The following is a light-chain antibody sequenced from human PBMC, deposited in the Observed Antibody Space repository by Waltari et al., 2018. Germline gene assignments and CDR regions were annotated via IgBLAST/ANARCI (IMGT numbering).Light chain of an antibody. CDR3: QQGYTAPLT. Sequence: DIQLTQSPSSLSVSEGDRVTITCRASQNIRSYLNWYQQSPGKAPNLLIYGASSLQSGIPSRFSGSGYGTDFTLTISSLQPEDFTTYYCQQGYTAPLTFGGGTKLEIK. V-gene: IGKV1-39*01. J-gene: IGKJ4*01. CDR2: GAS. CDR1: QNIRSY.